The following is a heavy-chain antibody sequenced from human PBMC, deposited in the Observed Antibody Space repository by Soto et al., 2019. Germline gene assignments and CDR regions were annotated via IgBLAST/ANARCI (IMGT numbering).Heavy chain of an antibody. CDR3: ARVRGSETYYYESSGYYG. Sequence: PGGSLRLSCAASGFTFSDYYMSWIRQAPGKGLEWVSYISSRSSYTNYADSVKGRFTISRDNAKNSLYLQMNSLRAEDTAVYYCARVRGSETYYYESSGYYGWGQGTQVTVSS. CDR1: GFTFSDYY. V-gene: IGHV3-11*06. CDR2: ISSRSSYT. J-gene: IGHJ4*02. D-gene: IGHD3-22*01.